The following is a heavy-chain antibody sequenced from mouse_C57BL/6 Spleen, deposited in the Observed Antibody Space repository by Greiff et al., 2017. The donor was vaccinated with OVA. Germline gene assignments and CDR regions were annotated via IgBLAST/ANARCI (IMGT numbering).Heavy chain of an antibody. D-gene: IGHD2-1*01. V-gene: IGHV5-9*01. CDR2: ISGGGGNT. CDR1: GFTFSSYT. Sequence: EVKVEESGGGLVKPGGSLKLSCAASGFTFSSYTMSWVRQTPEKRLEWVATISGGGGNTYYPDSVKGRFTISRDNAKNTLYLQMSSLRSEDTALYYCARPFYYGNFWYFDVWGTGTTVTVSS. CDR3: ARPFYYGNFWYFDV. J-gene: IGHJ1*03.